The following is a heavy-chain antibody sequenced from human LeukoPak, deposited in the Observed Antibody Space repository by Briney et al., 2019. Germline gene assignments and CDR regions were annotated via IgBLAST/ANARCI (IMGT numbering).Heavy chain of an antibody. CDR2: IYHSGST. J-gene: IGHJ4*02. V-gene: IGHV4-30-2*01. CDR1: GGSISSGGYS. Sequence: EASQTLSLTCAVSGGSISSGGYSWSWIRQPPGKGLEWIGYIYHSGSTYYNPSLKSRVTISVDRSKNQFSLKLSSVTAADTAVYYCARAKGHYDSYFDYWGQGTLVTVSS. D-gene: IGHD4-17*01. CDR3: ARAKGHYDSYFDY.